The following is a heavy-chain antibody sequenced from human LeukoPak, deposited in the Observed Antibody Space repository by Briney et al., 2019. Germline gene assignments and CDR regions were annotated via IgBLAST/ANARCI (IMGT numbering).Heavy chain of an antibody. CDR3: ASLVVTAIPDAFDI. CDR2: ISYDGSNK. Sequence: PGGSLRLSCAASGFTFSNYGMHWVRQAPGKGLEWVAIISYDGSNKYYADSVKGRFTISRDNSKNTLYLQMNSLRAEGTAVYYCASLVVTAIPDAFDIWGQGTMVTVSS. D-gene: IGHD2-21*02. J-gene: IGHJ3*02. CDR1: GFTFSNYG. V-gene: IGHV3-30*03.